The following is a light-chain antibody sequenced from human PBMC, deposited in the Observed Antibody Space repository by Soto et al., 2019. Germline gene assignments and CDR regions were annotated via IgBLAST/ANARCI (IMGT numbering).Light chain of an antibody. Sequence: QSVLTQPPSASGTPGQRVTISCSGSSSNIGSNTVNWYQQLPGTAPKLLIYSNNQRPSGVPDRFSGSKSGTSASLAIRLLQSEDEADYYGAAWDDSLNGWVFGGGTKLTVL. CDR3: AAWDDSLNGWV. CDR2: SNN. V-gene: IGLV1-44*01. CDR1: SSNIGSNT. J-gene: IGLJ3*02.